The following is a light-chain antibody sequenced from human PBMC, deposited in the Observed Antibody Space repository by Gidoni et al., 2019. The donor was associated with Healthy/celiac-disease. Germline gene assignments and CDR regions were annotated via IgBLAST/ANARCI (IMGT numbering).Light chain of an antibody. Sequence: SYVLTQPPSVSVAPGKTARITCGGNNIGSKSVHWYQQKPGQAPVLVVYDDSDRPSGILERFSGSTSGKTATLTCGRVEAGDEATYYCQVWEGSSDHWEFGGGPRLPVL. J-gene: IGLJ2*01. CDR3: QVWEGSSDHWE. CDR1: NIGSKS. CDR2: DDS. V-gene: IGLV3-21*03.